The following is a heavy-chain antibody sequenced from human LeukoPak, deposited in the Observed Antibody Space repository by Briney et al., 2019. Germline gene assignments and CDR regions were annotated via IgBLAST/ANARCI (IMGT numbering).Heavy chain of an antibody. J-gene: IGHJ4*02. Sequence: ASVTVSYKASGYTFVTYGINWVRQAPGQGPEWIGWISTYNGNTKNPLKFQDRVTLTRDTSTTTAYMELKSLTSDDGAVYYCARASFDHWGQGTLVIVSS. CDR2: ISTYNGNT. CDR1: GYTFVTYG. CDR3: ARASFDH. V-gene: IGHV1-18*01.